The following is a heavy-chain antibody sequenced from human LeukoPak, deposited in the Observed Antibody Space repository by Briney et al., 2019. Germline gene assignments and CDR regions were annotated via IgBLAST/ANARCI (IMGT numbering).Heavy chain of an antibody. D-gene: IGHD1-26*01. CDR3: ASQDGIVGATGEAFDI. CDR1: GFTVSSNY. Sequence: GGSLRLSCAASGFTVSSNYMSWVRQAPGKGLEWVSVIYSGGSTYYADSVKGRFTISRDNSKNTLYLQMNSLRAEDTAVYYCASQDGIVGATGEAFDIWGQGTMVTVSS. V-gene: IGHV3-66*02. J-gene: IGHJ3*02. CDR2: IYSGGST.